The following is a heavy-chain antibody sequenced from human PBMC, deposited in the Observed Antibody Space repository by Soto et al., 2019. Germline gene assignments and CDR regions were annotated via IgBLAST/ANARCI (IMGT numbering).Heavy chain of an antibody. Sequence: SQTLSLTCTVSGGSISSDYRRWIRPPAGKGLEWIGRIYTSGSTNYNPSLKSRVTMSVDTSKNQFSLKLSSVTAADTAVYYCGRGVTMVRANWFDSWGQGTLVTVSS. V-gene: IGHV4-4*07. CDR2: IYTSGST. J-gene: IGHJ5*01. D-gene: IGHD3-10*01. CDR1: GGSISSDY. CDR3: GRGVTMVRANWFDS.